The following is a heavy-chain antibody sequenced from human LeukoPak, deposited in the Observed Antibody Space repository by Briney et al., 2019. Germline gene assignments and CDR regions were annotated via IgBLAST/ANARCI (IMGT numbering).Heavy chain of an antibody. J-gene: IGHJ4*02. CDR2: IYTSGST. D-gene: IGHD3-3*01. V-gene: IGHV4-61*09. CDR1: GGSISSGSYY. Sequence: SETLSLTCTVSGGSISSGSYYWSWIRQPAGKGLEWIGHIYTSGSTNYNPSLKSRVTISVDTSKKQFSLKLSSVTAADTAVYYCARRYDFWSGYPPPLDYWGQGTLVTVSS. CDR3: ARRYDFWSGYPPPLDY.